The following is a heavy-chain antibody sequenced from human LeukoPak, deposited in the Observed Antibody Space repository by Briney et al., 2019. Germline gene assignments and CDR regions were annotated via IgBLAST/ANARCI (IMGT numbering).Heavy chain of an antibody. CDR1: GGSISSYY. D-gene: IGHD1-1*01. J-gene: IGHJ3*02. CDR3: ANLNWNDASRAFDI. V-gene: IGHV4-59*01. CDR2: IYYSGST. Sequence: SETLSLTCTVSGGSISSYYWSWIRQPPGKGLEWIGYIYYSGSTNYNPSLKSRVTISVDTSKNQFSLKLSSVTAADTAVYYCANLNWNDASRAFDIWGQGTMVTVSS.